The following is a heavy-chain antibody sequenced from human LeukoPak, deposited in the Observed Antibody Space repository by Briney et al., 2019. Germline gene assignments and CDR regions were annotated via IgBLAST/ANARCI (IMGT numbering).Heavy chain of an antibody. CDR2: IYTSGST. D-gene: IGHD3-3*01. CDR1: GGSISSGSYY. CDR3: ARPTIFGVVEYYMDV. Sequence: SQTLSLTCTVSGGSISSGSYYWSWIRQPAGKGLEWIGRIYTSGSTYYNPSLKSRVTISVDTSKNQFSLKLSSVTAADTAVYYCARPTIFGVVEYYMDVWGKGTTVTVSS. J-gene: IGHJ6*03. V-gene: IGHV4-61*02.